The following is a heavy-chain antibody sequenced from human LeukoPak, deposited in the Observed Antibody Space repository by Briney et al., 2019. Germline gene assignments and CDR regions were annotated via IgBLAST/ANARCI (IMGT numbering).Heavy chain of an antibody. V-gene: IGHV4-39*07. CDR1: GGSISSSSYY. CDR3: AKMHPDSSGWYWSWFDP. Sequence: KPSETLSLTCTVSGGSISSSSYYWGWIRQPPGKGLEWIGSIYYSGSTYYNPSLKSRVTISVDTSKNQFSLKLSSVTAADTAVYYCAKMHPDSSGWYWSWFDPWGQGTLVTVSS. J-gene: IGHJ5*02. CDR2: IYYSGST. D-gene: IGHD6-19*01.